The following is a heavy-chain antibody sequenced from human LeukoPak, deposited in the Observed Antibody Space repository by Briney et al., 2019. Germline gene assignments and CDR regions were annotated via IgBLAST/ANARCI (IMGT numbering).Heavy chain of an antibody. J-gene: IGHJ4*02. CDR1: GFTVISNS. D-gene: IGHD3-16*02. V-gene: IGHV3-53*01. CDR3: ARRGYDYVWGSYRPPLDY. CDR2: IYSGGNT. Sequence: GGSLRLSCTVSGFTVISNSWSWVRQAPGKGLEWVSFIYSGGNTHYSDSVKGRFTISRDNSKNTLYLQMNSLRAEDTVVYYCARRGYDYVWGSYRPPLDYWGQGTLVTVSS.